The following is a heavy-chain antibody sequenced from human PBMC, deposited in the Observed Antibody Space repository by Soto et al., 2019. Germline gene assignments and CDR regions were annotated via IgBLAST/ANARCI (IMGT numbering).Heavy chain of an antibody. V-gene: IGHV1-69*06. J-gene: IGHJ4*02. CDR1: GGIFSSNT. D-gene: IGHD2-21*02. CDR2: IIPLFGTA. CDR3: ASKAACGGDCYAVDS. Sequence: QVYLVQSGAEVKKPGSSVKISCKASGGIFSSNTINWVRQAAGQGLEWMGGIIPLFGTANYAEKFQGRVTITAEKSTKTEYMELTSRRSEDTAVYYCASKAACGGDCYAVDSWGQGTLVNVSS.